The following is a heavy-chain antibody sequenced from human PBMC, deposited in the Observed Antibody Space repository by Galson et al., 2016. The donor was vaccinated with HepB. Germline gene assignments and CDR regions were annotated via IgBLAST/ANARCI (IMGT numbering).Heavy chain of an antibody. CDR2: VNHSGNT. CDR1: GGSFSGYT. D-gene: IGHD6-13*01. Sequence: SETLSLTCAVYGGSFSGYTWIRQPPGKGLEWIGEVNHSGNTNYNPSLKSRVTISVDTSKNQFSLKLSSVTAADTAVYYCATTKGRQHLIMYYYGLDVWGQGTTVTVPS. CDR3: ATTKGRQHLIMYYYGLDV. J-gene: IGHJ6*02. V-gene: IGHV4-34*01.